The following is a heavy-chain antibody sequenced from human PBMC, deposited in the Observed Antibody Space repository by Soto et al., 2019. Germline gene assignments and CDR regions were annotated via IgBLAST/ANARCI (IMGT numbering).Heavy chain of an antibody. CDR1: GFTFSSYW. CDR2: IKQDGSEK. J-gene: IGHJ6*02. V-gene: IGHV3-7*05. D-gene: IGHD3-9*01. Sequence: GGSLRLSCAASGFTFSSYWMSWVRQAPGKGLEWVANIKQDGSEKYYLDSVKGRLTISRENAKHSLSLLMNSLRAEDTAVYYCSRDLNFDPPNNYYYYGMDVWGQGTTVTVSS. CDR3: SRDLNFDPPNNYYYYGMDV.